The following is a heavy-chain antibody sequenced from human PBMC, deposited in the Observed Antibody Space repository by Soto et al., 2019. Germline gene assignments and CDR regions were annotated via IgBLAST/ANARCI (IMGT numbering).Heavy chain of an antibody. CDR3: ARHRAPGTPAAGSDS. Sequence: GESLKISCKGSGYSFSNYWIGWVRQMPGKGLEWMGIIYPGDSDTRYSPSFQGQVTISAEKSISTAYVQWSSLKASDTATYYCARHRAPGTPAAGSDSWGQGTLVTVYS. V-gene: IGHV5-51*01. CDR1: GYSFSNYW. J-gene: IGHJ5*01. CDR2: IYPGDSDT. D-gene: IGHD6-13*01.